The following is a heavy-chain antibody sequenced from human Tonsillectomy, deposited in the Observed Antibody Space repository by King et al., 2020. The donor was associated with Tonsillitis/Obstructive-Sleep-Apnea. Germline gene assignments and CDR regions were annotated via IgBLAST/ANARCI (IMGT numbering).Heavy chain of an antibody. J-gene: IGHJ4*02. CDR3: VQRYCSGGSCALDY. D-gene: IGHD2-15*01. CDR1: GGTFSSYA. Sequence: QLVQSGAEVKKPGSSVKVFCKASGGTFSSYAISWVRQAPGQGLEWMGGIIPIFGTATYAQKFQGRVTITADESTSTAYMELSSLRSEDTAVYYCVQRYCSGGSCALDYWGQGTLVTVSS. CDR2: IIPIFGTA. V-gene: IGHV1-69*01.